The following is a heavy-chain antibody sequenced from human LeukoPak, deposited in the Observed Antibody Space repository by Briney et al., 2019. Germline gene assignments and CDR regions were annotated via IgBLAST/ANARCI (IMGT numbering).Heavy chain of an antibody. J-gene: IGHJ4*02. CDR1: GGSISSSSYY. CDR3: AGATSYYDINSRVVDY. V-gene: IGHV4-39*01. CDR2: IYYSGST. D-gene: IGHD3-9*01. Sequence: SETLSLTCTVSGGSISSSSYYWGWIRQPPGKGLEWIGSIYYSGSTYYNPSLKSRVTISVDTSKNQFSLKLSSVTAADTAVYYCAGATSYYDINSRVVDYWGQGTLVTVSS.